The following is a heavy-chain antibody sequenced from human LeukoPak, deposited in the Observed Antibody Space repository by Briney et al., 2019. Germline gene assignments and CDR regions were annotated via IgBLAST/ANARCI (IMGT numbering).Heavy chain of an antibody. CDR3: ARGGDYYGSGSFADAFDI. Sequence: ASVKVSCKASGYTFTSYDINWVRQATGQGLEWMGWMNPNSGNTGYAQKFQGRVTMTRNTSISTAYMELSSLRSEDTAVYYCARGGDYYGSGSFADAFDIWGQGTMLTVSS. CDR2: MNPNSGNT. V-gene: IGHV1-8*01. D-gene: IGHD3-10*01. CDR1: GYTFTSYD. J-gene: IGHJ3*02.